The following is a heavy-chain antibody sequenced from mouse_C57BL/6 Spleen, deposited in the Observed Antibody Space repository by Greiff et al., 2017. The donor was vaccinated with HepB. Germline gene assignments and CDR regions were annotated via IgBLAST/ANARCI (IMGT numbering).Heavy chain of an antibody. J-gene: IGHJ3*01. CDR3: TRGTGTAWFAY. CDR1: GYRFTDYE. CDR2: IDPETGGT. Sequence: VKLQESGAELVRPGASVTLSCKASGYRFTDYEMHWVKQTPVHGLEWIGAIDPETGGTAYSQKFKGKAILTADKSSSTAYMELRSLTSEDSAVYYCTRGTGTAWFAYWGQGTLVTVSA. V-gene: IGHV1-15*01. D-gene: IGHD4-1*01.